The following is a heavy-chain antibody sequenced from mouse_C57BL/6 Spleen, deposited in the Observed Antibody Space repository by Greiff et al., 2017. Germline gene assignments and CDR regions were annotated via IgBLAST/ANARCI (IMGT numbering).Heavy chain of an antibody. V-gene: IGHV1-55*01. CDR2: IYPGSGST. D-gene: IGHD3-2*02. CDR1: GYTFTSYW. CDR3: ASPAQAAAWFAY. Sequence: VQLQQPGAELVKPGASVKMSCKASGYTFTSYWITWVKQRPGQGLEWIGDIYPGSGSTNNNEKFKGKATLTVDTSSSTAYMQLSSLTSADSAVYVCASPAQAAAWFAYWGQGTLVTVSA. J-gene: IGHJ3*01.